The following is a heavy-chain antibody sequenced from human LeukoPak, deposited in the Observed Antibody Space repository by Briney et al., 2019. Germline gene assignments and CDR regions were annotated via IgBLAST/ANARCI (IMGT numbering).Heavy chain of an antibody. CDR2: INPNSGGT. V-gene: IGHV1-2*06. Sequence: ASVKVSCKVSGYTFTGYYLHWVRQAPGQGLEWMGRINPNSGGTDYAQKFQGRVTMTRDTSVNTAYMELSRLGSDDTAVYYCAIQSIVPRPGYWGQGTLVTVSS. CDR1: GYTFTGYY. J-gene: IGHJ4*02. CDR3: AIQSIVPRPGY. D-gene: IGHD6-6*01.